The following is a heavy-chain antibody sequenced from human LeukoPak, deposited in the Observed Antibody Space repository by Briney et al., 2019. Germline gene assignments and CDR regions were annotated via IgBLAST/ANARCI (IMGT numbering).Heavy chain of an antibody. V-gene: IGHV3-23*01. Sequence: GGSLRLSCAASGFTFSSYAMSWVRQAPGKGLEWVSAISGSGGSTYYADSVKGRFTISRDNSKNTLYLQMNSLRAEDTAIYYCTKVKFRGEVDYWGQGTLVTVSS. CDR3: TKVKFRGEVDY. D-gene: IGHD3-10*01. CDR1: GFTFSSYA. J-gene: IGHJ4*02. CDR2: ISGSGGST.